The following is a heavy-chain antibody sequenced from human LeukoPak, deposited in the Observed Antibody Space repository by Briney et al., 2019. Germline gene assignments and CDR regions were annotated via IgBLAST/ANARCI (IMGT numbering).Heavy chain of an antibody. J-gene: IGHJ3*02. CDR3: AIGYCRGGSCDDEPGDAFDI. D-gene: IGHD2-15*01. CDR2: MNPNSGNT. V-gene: IGHV1-8*03. Sequence: ASVKVSCKASGYTFISYDINWVRQVTGQGLEWMGWMNPNSGNTGYAQKFQGRVTITRNTSISTAFMELSSLRSEDTAVYYCAIGYCRGGSCDDEPGDAFDIWGQGTMVAVSS. CDR1: GYTFISYD.